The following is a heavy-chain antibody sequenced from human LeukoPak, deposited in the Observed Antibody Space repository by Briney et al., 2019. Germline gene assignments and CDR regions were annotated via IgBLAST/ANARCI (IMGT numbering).Heavy chain of an antibody. CDR3: ARATYGDYVLPADLDY. CDR1: GFTFSSYS. D-gene: IGHD4-17*01. CDR2: ISSSSSYI. Sequence: GGSLRLSCAASGFTFSSYSMNWVRQAPGKGLEWVSSISSSSSYIYYADSVKGRFTISRDNAKNSLYLQMNSLRAEDTAVYYCARATYGDYVLPADLDYWGQGTLVTVSS. J-gene: IGHJ4*02. V-gene: IGHV3-21*01.